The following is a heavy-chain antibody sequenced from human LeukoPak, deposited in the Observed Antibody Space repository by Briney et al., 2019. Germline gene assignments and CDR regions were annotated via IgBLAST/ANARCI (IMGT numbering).Heavy chain of an antibody. CDR2: ISYEVSNK. V-gene: IGHV3-30-3*01. D-gene: IGHD3-22*01. Sequence: GRSLRLSCAASGFTFSSYSMNWVRQAPGKGLEWVAVISYEVSNKYYAGSVKSRFTISSDNSKNPLYLQMNSLRAEDTAVYYCARGQEYYYDSSAYSKFDYWGQGALVTVSS. CDR1: GFTFSSYS. CDR3: ARGQEYYYDSSAYSKFDY. J-gene: IGHJ4*02.